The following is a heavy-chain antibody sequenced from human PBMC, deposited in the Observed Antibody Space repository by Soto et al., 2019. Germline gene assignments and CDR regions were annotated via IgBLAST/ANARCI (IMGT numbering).Heavy chain of an antibody. D-gene: IGHD3-10*01. CDR2: IYHSGST. CDR1: GGSVSTNHW. CDR3: ARSGAPHEIYLDS. Sequence: PSETLSLTCAVSGGSVSTNHWWTWVRQPPGKGLEWIGEIYHSGSTTYNSALKSRLTISVDKSKNQFSLRLTSVTAADTAVYYCARSGAPHEIYLDSWGQGTLVTVSS. V-gene: IGHV4-4*02. J-gene: IGHJ4*02.